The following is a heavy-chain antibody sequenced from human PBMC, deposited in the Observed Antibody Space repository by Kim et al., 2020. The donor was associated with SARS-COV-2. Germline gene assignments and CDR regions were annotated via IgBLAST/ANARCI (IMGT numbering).Heavy chain of an antibody. Sequence: DSVKGRFTISRDNARNSLYLQMDSLRAEDTAEYYCARATYDQDTSGYYIDQWGQGTLVTVSS. V-gene: IGHV3-21*01. J-gene: IGHJ5*02. CDR3: ARATYDQDTSGYYIDQ. D-gene: IGHD3-22*01.